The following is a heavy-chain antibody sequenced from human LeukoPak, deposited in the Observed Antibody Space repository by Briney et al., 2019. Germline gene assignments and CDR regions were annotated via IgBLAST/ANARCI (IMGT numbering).Heavy chain of an antibody. CDR2: ISSSNTYI. V-gene: IGHV3-21*01. Sequence: GGSLRLSCAASGFTFSSYYMNWVRQAPGKGLEWVSSISSSNTYISSVDSVKGRFTISRDNAKNSLYLQMDSLRAEDTAVYYCARDAYSGSYYEWWGQGTLVTVSS. CDR3: ARDAYSGSYYEW. J-gene: IGHJ4*02. CDR1: GFTFSSYY. D-gene: IGHD1-26*01.